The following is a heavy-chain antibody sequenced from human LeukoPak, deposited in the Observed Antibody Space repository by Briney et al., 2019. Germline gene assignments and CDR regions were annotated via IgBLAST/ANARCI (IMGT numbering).Heavy chain of an antibody. CDR3: ARDKGYGSDY. CDR2: IKQDGSQK. J-gene: IGHJ4*02. Sequence: GGSLGLSCEASGFTFSDHWMNWVRQAPGMGLEWVACIKQDGSQKYYVDSVKGRFTISRDNAKNSLYLQMSSLRAEDTAMYYCARDKGYGSDYWGPGVQVTVSS. CDR1: GFTFSDHW. D-gene: IGHD3-10*01. V-gene: IGHV3-7*01.